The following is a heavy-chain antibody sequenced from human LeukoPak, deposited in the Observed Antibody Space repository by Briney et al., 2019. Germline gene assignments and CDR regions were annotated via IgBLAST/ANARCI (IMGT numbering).Heavy chain of an antibody. Sequence: EASVKVSCKASGYTFTTYAINWVRQAPGQGLEWMGRINTNTGNPTYAQGFTGRFVFSLDTSVSTAYLQISSLKAEDTAVYYCARDSVGATGYWGQGTLVTVSS. CDR1: GYTFTTYA. D-gene: IGHD1-26*01. CDR3: ARDSVGATGY. J-gene: IGHJ4*02. CDR2: INTNTGNP. V-gene: IGHV7-4-1*02.